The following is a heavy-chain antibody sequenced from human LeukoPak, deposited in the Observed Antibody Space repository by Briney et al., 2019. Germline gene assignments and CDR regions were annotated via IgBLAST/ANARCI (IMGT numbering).Heavy chain of an antibody. CDR3: ARGRTVSDFDY. V-gene: IGHV4-34*01. J-gene: IGHJ4*02. D-gene: IGHD4-17*01. CDR2: INHSGST. Sequence: SETLSLTCAVYGGSFSGYYWSWIRQPPGKGLEWIGEINHSGSTNYNPSLKSRVTISVDTSKNQFSLKLSSVTAADTAVYYCARGRTVSDFDYWGQGTLVTVSS. CDR1: GGSFSGYY.